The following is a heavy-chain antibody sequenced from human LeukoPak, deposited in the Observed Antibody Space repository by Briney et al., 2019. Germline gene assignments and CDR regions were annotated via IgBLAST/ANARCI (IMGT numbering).Heavy chain of an antibody. V-gene: IGHV1-18*01. CDR2: ISAYNGNT. Sequence: ASVKVSCKASGYTFTSYGISWVRQAPGQGLEWMGWISAYNGNTNYAQKLQGRVTMTTDTSTSTAYMELRSLRSDDTAVYYCARDAGGGYYANWFDPWGQGTLVTVS. CDR1: GYTFTSYG. J-gene: IGHJ5*02. D-gene: IGHD3-22*01. CDR3: ARDAGGGYYANWFDP.